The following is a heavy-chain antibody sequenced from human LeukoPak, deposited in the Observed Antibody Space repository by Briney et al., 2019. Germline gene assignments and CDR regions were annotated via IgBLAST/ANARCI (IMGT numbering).Heavy chain of an antibody. CDR2: INQDGSEK. J-gene: IGHJ3*02. Sequence: GGSLRLSCADSGFTFRTYWMSWFRQAPGKGLEWVANINQDGSEKYYVDPVKGRFTVSRDNAKNSLYLQMNSLRADDTAIYYCAADDGWTFGIWGQRTMVTVSS. CDR3: AADDGWTFGI. V-gene: IGHV3-7*01. CDR1: GFTFRTYW. D-gene: IGHD1-1*01.